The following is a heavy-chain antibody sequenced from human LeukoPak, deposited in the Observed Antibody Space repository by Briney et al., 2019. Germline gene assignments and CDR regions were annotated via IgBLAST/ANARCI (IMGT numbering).Heavy chain of an antibody. D-gene: IGHD5-24*01. Sequence: ASVKVSCKASGGTFSSYAISWVRQAPGQRLEWMGGIIPIFGTANYAQKFQGRVTITPDESTSTAYMELSSLRSEDTAVYYCARASEMATIFDYWGQGTLVTVSS. CDR1: GGTFSSYA. CDR2: IIPIFGTA. V-gene: IGHV1-69*01. J-gene: IGHJ4*02. CDR3: ARASEMATIFDY.